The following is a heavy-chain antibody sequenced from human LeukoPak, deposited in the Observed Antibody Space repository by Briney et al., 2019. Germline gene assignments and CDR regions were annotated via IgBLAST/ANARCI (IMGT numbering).Heavy chain of an antibody. Sequence: SETLSLTCTVSGDSISSYYWSWIRQPPGKGLEWVGYIYYSGSTNYNPSLKSRVTISIDTSKNQFSLKLSSVTAADTAVYYCARGTAVAGTWGQGTLVTVSS. J-gene: IGHJ5*02. CDR1: GDSISSYY. V-gene: IGHV4-59*01. CDR3: ARGTAVAGT. D-gene: IGHD6-19*01. CDR2: IYYSGST.